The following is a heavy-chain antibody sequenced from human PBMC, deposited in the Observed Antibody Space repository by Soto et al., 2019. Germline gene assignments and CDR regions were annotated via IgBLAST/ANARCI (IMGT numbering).Heavy chain of an antibody. CDR3: ARVGAITIFGVVIIDAFDI. Sequence: QVQLQESGPGLVKPSETLSLTCTVSGGSISSYYWSWIRQPPGKGLEWIGYIYYSGSTNYNPSLKSPVTIPVDTSKNQFSLKLSSVTAADTAVYYCARVGAITIFGVVIIDAFDIWGQGTMVTVSS. CDR2: IYYSGST. CDR1: GGSISSYY. D-gene: IGHD3-3*01. V-gene: IGHV4-59*01. J-gene: IGHJ3*02.